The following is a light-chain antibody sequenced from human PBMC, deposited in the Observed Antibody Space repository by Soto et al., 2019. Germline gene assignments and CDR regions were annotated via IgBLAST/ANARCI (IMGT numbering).Light chain of an antibody. Sequence: SYELTQPPSVSVSPGQTDSISCSGDKLGYKYACWYQQKPGQSPVVVIYQDSKRPSGIPERFSGSNSGNTATLTISGTQAMDEADYYSQAWDSSTASYVFGTGTKVTVL. CDR1: KLGYKY. J-gene: IGLJ1*01. CDR3: QAWDSSTASYV. V-gene: IGLV3-1*01. CDR2: QDS.